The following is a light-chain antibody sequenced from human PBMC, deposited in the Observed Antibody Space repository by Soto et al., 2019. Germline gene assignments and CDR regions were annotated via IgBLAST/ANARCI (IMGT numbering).Light chain of an antibody. CDR2: AAS. CDR3: QQNYGTPPYT. Sequence: DIQMTQSPSSLSASVGDRVTITCRASQSISSYLNWYQQKPGKAPKLLIYAASSLQSGVPSRFSGSGSETDFTLTISSLQPEDFATYYSQQNYGTPPYTFGQGTQLEIK. V-gene: IGKV1-39*01. J-gene: IGKJ2*01. CDR1: QSISSY.